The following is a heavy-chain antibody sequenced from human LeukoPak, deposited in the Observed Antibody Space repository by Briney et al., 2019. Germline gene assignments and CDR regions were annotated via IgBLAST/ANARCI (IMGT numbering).Heavy chain of an antibody. CDR1: GGSISSGGYY. J-gene: IGHJ4*02. Sequence: SQTLSLTCTVSGGSISSGGYYWSWIRQHPGKGLEWIGYIYYSGSTYYNPSLKSRVTISVDTSKNQFSLELSSVTAADTAVYYCAQMRGGVPHPVRGVIDYWGQGTLVTVSS. CDR2: IYYSGST. V-gene: IGHV4-31*03. D-gene: IGHD3-10*02. CDR3: AQMRGGVPHPVRGVIDY.